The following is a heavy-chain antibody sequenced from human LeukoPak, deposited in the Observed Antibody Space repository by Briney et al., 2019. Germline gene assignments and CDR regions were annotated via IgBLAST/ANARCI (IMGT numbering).Heavy chain of an antibody. J-gene: IGHJ6*02. CDR3: AKSSLDRGPMDV. D-gene: IGHD3/OR15-3a*01. V-gene: IGHV3-23*01. CDR2: VSGNGRNT. Sequence: GGSLRLSCAASGFTFSSYAMRWVRQAPGKGLEWVSAVSGNGRNTYYTDSVRGRFTISRDNSKNTLYLQMNSLRADDTAVYFCAKSSLDRGPMDVWGQGTTVTVSS. CDR1: GFTFSSYA.